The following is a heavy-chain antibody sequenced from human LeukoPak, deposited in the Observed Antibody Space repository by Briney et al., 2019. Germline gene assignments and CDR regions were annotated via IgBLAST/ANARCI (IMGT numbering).Heavy chain of an antibody. CDR2: IKQDGSEK. CDR1: GFTFSSYW. D-gene: IGHD3-10*01. Sequence: GGSLRLSCAASGFTFSSYWMSWVRQAPGKGLEWVANIKQDGSEKYYVDSVKGRFTISRDNAKNSLYLQMNSLRAEDTAVYYCARDGPYGSGSYYQHDAFDIWGQGTMVTVSS. CDR3: ARDGPYGSGSYYQHDAFDI. V-gene: IGHV3-7*01. J-gene: IGHJ3*02.